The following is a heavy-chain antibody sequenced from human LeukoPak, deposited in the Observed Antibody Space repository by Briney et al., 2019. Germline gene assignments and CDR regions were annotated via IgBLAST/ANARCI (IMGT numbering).Heavy chain of an antibody. D-gene: IGHD3-10*01. CDR3: ARDDLVRGGNNWFDP. CDR2: ISTSGST. J-gene: IGHJ5*02. CDR1: GVSLSSYY. Sequence: PSETLSLTCTVSGVSLSSYYWTWIRQPAGKGLEWIGRISTSGSTNCNPSLKSRVTMSVDTSKNQLSLKLSSVTAADTALYYCARDDLVRGGNNWFDPWGQGALVTVSS. V-gene: IGHV4-4*07.